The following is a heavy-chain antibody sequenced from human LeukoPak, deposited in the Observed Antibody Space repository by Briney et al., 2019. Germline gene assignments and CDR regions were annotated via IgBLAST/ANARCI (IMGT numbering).Heavy chain of an antibody. J-gene: IGHJ4*02. Sequence: GGSLRLSCAASGFTFSSYGMHWVRQAPGKGLEWVAVISYDGSNKYYADSVKGRFTISRDNSKNTLYLQMNSLRAEDTAVYYCAKKGGCFDWLLGHFDYWGQGPLVTVSS. D-gene: IGHD3-9*01. CDR1: GFTFSSYG. CDR2: ISYDGSNK. CDR3: AKKGGCFDWLLGHFDY. V-gene: IGHV3-30*18.